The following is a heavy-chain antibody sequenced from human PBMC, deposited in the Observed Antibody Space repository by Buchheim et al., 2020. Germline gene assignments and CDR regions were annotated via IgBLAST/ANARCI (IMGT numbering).Heavy chain of an antibody. CDR1: GFTFSDYY. D-gene: IGHD6-13*01. CDR2: ISSSSSYT. V-gene: IGHV3-11*05. CDR3: ARTLGRGIAAAGNYYYYGMDV. J-gene: IGHJ6*02. Sequence: QVQLVESGGGLVKPGGSLRLSCAASGFTFSDYYMSWIRQAPGKGLEWVSYISSSSSYTNYEDSVKGRFTISRDNAKHSLYLQMNSLRAEDTAVYYCARTLGRGIAAAGNYYYYGMDVWGQGTT.